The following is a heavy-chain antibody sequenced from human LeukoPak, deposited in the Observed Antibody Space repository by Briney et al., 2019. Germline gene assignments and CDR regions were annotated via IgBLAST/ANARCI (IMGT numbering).Heavy chain of an antibody. V-gene: IGHV4-34*01. CDR3: ARTTYDYVWGSYRRDIFDY. Sequence: SETLSLTCAVYGGSFSGYYWSWIRQPPGKGLEWIGEINHSGSTNYNPSLKSRVTISVDTSKNQFSLKLSSVTAADTAVYYCARTTYDYVWGSYRRDIFDYWGQGTLVTVSS. D-gene: IGHD3-16*02. CDR1: GGSFSGYY. CDR2: INHSGST. J-gene: IGHJ4*02.